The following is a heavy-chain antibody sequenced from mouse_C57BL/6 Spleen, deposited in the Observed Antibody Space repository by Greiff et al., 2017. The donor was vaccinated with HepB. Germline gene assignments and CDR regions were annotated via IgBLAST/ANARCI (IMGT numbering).Heavy chain of an antibody. D-gene: IGHD1-1*01. CDR2: IDPENGDT. J-gene: IGHJ2*01. CDR1: GFNIKDDY. CDR3: TPLWGDY. V-gene: IGHV14-4*01. Sequence: VQLKESGAELVRPGASVKLSCTASGFNIKDDYMHWVKQRPEQGLEWIGWIDPENGDTEYASKFQGKATITADTSSNTAYLQLSSLTSEDTAVYYCTPLWGDYWGQGTTLTVSS.